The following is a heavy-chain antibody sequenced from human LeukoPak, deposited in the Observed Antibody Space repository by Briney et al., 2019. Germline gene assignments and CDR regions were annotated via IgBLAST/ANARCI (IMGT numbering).Heavy chain of an antibody. D-gene: IGHD3-16*01. V-gene: IGHV3-30*02. CDR1: GFTFSSYG. CDR3: AKDWTLGVDDAFDI. Sequence: GGSLRLSCAASGFTFSSYGMHWVRQAPGKGLEWVAIIRYDGSNKYYADSVKGRFTISRDNSKNTLYLQMNSLRAEDTAVYYCAKDWTLGVDDAFDIWGQGTMVTVSS. CDR2: IRYDGSNK. J-gene: IGHJ3*02.